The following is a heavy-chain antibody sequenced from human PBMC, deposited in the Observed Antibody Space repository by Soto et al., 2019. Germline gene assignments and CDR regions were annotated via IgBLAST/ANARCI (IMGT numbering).Heavy chain of an antibody. Sequence: PSETLSLTCTVSGGSISSSSYYWGWIRQPPGKGLEWIGSIYYSGSTYYNPSLKSRVTISVDTSKNQFSLKLSSVTAADTAVYYCARPRDPSTYYYDSSGHAFDIWGQGTMVTVSS. J-gene: IGHJ3*02. CDR1: GGSISSSSYY. V-gene: IGHV4-39*01. CDR3: ARPRDPSTYYYDSSGHAFDI. D-gene: IGHD3-22*01. CDR2: IYYSGST.